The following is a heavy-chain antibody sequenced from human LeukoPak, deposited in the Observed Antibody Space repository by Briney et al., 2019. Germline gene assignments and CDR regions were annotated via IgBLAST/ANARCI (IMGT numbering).Heavy chain of an antibody. J-gene: IGHJ4*02. CDR2: IYYSGST. D-gene: IGHD2/OR15-2a*01. V-gene: IGHV4-39*01. CDR3: ARRNRLGGYFGY. CDR1: GDSISSSDYH. Sequence: SETLSLTCTVSGDSISSSDYHWGYIRQPPGKGLEWIGDIYYSGSTDYNPSLKSRVTISLDTSKNQFSLSLNSVTAADTAVYYCARRNRLGGYFGYWGQGTLVTVSS.